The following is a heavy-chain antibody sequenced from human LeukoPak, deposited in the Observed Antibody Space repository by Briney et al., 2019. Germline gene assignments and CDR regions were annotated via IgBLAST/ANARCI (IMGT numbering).Heavy chain of an antibody. J-gene: IGHJ6*03. D-gene: IGHD1-26*01. CDR1: GGTFSSYA. Sequence: ASVKVSCKASGGTFSSYAISWVRQAPGQGLEWMGGIIPIFGTANYAQKFQGRVTITADESTSTAYMELSRLRSDDTAVYYCAKGGDYYYMDVWGKGTTITVSS. CDR2: IIPIFGTA. V-gene: IGHV1-69*13. CDR3: AKGGDYYYMDV.